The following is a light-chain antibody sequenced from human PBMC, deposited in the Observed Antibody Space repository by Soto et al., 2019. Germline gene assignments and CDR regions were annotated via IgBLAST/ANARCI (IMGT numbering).Light chain of an antibody. J-gene: IGLJ2*01. CDR1: SSNIGSDT. Sequence: QTVLTQPPSASGTPGQRVTISCSGSSSNIGSDTVNWYQQLPGTAPKLLIYRNNQRPSGVPDRFSGSKSGTSASLAISGLQSEYEANYYCAAWDDGLNGQVFGGGTKLTVL. V-gene: IGLV1-44*01. CDR2: RNN. CDR3: AAWDDGLNGQV.